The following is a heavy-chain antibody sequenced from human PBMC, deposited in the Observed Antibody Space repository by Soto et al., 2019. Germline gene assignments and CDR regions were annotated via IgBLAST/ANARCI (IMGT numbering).Heavy chain of an antibody. J-gene: IGHJ4*02. CDR2: ISGSGGST. D-gene: IGHD3-10*01. CDR1: GFTFSSYA. CDR3: AKNVRGVPSNYFDY. Sequence: GGSLRLSCAASGFTFSSYAMSWVRQAPGKGLEWVSAISGSGGSTYYADSVKGRFTISRDNSKNTLYLQMNSLRAEDTYVYYCAKNVRGVPSNYFDYWGQGTPVTVSS. V-gene: IGHV3-23*01.